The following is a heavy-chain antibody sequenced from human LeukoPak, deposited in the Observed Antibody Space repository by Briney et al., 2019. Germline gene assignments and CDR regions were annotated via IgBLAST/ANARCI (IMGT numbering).Heavy chain of an antibody. J-gene: IGHJ4*02. Sequence: GGSLRLSCTASGFTFGDYAMSWVRQAPGKGLEWVGFIRSKAYGGTTEYAASVKGRFTISRDDSKSIAYLQMNSLKTEDTAVYYCTRDNVNPVLLWFGESTGFDYRGQGTLVTVSS. CDR1: GFTFGDYA. CDR3: TRDNVNPVLLWFGESTGFDY. CDR2: IRSKAYGGTT. D-gene: IGHD3-10*01. V-gene: IGHV3-49*04.